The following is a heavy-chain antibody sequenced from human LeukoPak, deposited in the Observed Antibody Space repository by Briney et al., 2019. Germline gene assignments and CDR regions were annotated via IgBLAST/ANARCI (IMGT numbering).Heavy chain of an antibody. CDR2: IKSKTDGSIT. D-gene: IGHD4-17*01. V-gene: IGHV3-15*01. Sequence: GGSLRLSCAASGFTFSNAWMSWVRQAPGKGLEWVGRIKSKTDGSITDYAAAVKSRLTISRDDSKNTLYLQMNSLKTEDTAVYYCTTSTVTTPHYMDVWGKGTTVTVSS. J-gene: IGHJ6*03. CDR1: GFTFSNAW. CDR3: TTSTVTTPHYMDV.